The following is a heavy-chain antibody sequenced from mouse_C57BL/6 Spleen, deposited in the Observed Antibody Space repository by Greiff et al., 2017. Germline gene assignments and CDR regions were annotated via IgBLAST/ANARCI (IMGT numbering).Heavy chain of an antibody. V-gene: IGHV3-6*01. D-gene: IGHD2-1*01. J-gene: IGHJ3*01. CDR1: GYSITSGYY. Sequence: EVKLMESGPGLVKPSQSLSLTCSVTGYSITSGYYWNWIRQFPGNKLEWMGYISYDGSNNYNPSLKNRISITRDTSKNQFFLKLNSVTTEDTATYYCAFYGNPFAYWGQGTLVTVSA. CDR2: ISYDGSN. CDR3: AFYGNPFAY.